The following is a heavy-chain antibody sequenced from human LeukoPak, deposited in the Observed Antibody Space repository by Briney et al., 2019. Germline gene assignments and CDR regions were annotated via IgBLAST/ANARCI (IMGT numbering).Heavy chain of an antibody. Sequence: GESLKISCNGSGYIFSNYWIGWVRQMPGKGLEWMGIIYPGDSDTRYSPSLQGQVTISADKSISTAYLQWSSLKASDTAMYYCAREGYTYGPFDYWGQGTQVTVSS. CDR3: AREGYTYGPFDY. D-gene: IGHD5-18*01. V-gene: IGHV5-51*01. CDR1: GYIFSNYW. J-gene: IGHJ4*02. CDR2: IYPGDSDT.